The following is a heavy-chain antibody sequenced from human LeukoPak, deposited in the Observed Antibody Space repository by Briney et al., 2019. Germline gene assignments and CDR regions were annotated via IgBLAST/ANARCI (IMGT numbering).Heavy chain of an antibody. D-gene: IGHD3-10*01. J-gene: IGHJ4*02. V-gene: IGHV3-48*01. CDR2: ISSSSSTI. CDR3: ARELLRLWFGEPPD. Sequence: PWGSLRLSCAASGFTFSSYSMNWVRQAPGKGLEWVSYISSSSSTIYYADSVKGRFTISRDNAKNSLYLQMNSLRAEDTAVYYCARELLRLWFGEPPDWGQGTLVTVSS. CDR1: GFTFSSYS.